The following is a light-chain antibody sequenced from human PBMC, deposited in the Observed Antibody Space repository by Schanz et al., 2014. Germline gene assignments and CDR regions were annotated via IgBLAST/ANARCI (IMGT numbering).Light chain of an antibody. CDR2: DAS. CDR3: QQYNNWPPVT. CDR1: QSVSSSY. Sequence: EIVLTQSPGTLSLSPGERATLSCRTSQSVSSSYLAWYQQKPGQAPRLLIYDASNRATGIPARFSGSGSGTDFTLTISSLQSEDFAVYFCQQYNNWPPVTFGGGTKVEIK. J-gene: IGKJ4*01. V-gene: IGKV3-20*01.